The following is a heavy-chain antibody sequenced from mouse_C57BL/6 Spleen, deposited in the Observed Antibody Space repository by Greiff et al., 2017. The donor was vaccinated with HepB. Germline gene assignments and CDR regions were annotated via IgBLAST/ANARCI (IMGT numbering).Heavy chain of an antibody. D-gene: IGHD1-1*02. Sequence: QVQLQQPGAELVKPGASVKLSCKASGYTFTSYWMQWVKQRPGQGLEWIGEIDPSDSYTNYNQKFKGKATLTVDTSSSTAYMQLSSLTSEDSAVYYCARRYPLWPYYAMDYWGQGTSVTVSS. CDR2: IDPSDSYT. CDR1: GYTFTSYW. J-gene: IGHJ4*01. CDR3: ARRYPLWPYYAMDY. V-gene: IGHV1-50*01.